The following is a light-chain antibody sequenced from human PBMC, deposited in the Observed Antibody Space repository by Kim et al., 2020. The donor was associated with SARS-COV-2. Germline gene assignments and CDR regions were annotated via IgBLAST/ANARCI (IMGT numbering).Light chain of an antibody. CDR1: QGISSY. V-gene: IGKV1-8*01. J-gene: IGKJ4*01. Sequence: SASTGDRVTITCRASQGISSYLAWYQQKPGKAPKLLIYAASTLQSGVPSRFSGSGSGTDFTLTISCLQSEDFATYYCQQYYSYPVFGGGTKVEI. CDR2: AAS. CDR3: QQYYSYPV.